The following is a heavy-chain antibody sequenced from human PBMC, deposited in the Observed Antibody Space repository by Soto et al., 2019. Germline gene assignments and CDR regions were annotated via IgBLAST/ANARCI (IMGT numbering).Heavy chain of an antibody. V-gene: IGHV5-51*01. Sequence: PGESLKISCKTSGYSFRSYWIGWVRQMPGKGLEWMAIIYPGDSNTRYSPSFQDQVTISADKSISTAFLQWSSLKAADSAMYYCARHLHSDSVHITPVSPDYWGQRTLVTVSS. D-gene: IGHD4-4*01. J-gene: IGHJ4*02. CDR3: ARHLHSDSVHITPVSPDY. CDR2: IYPGDSNT. CDR1: GYSFRSYW.